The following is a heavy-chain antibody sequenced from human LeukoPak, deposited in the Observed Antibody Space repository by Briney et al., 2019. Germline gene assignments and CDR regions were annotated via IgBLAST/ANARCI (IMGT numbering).Heavy chain of an antibody. CDR1: GGSFSGYY. CDR2: INHSGST. J-gene: IGHJ4*02. Sequence: SETLSLTCAVYGGSFSGYYWSWIRQPPGKGLEWIGEINHSGSTNYNPSLKSRVTISVDTSKNQFSLKLSSLIAADTAVYYCAREPIFGVVIMGFDNWGQGTLVTVSS. D-gene: IGHD3-3*02. V-gene: IGHV4-34*01. CDR3: AREPIFGVVIMGFDN.